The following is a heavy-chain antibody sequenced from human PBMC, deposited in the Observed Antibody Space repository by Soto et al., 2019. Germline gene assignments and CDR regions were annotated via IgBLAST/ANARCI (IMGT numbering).Heavy chain of an antibody. J-gene: IGHJ6*02. CDR3: AKDEGYSYGMDV. CDR1: GFTFSSYG. D-gene: IGHD5-18*01. CDR2: ISYDGSNK. Sequence: GGSLRLSCAASGFTFSSYGMHWVRQAPGKGLEWVALISYDGSNKYYADSVKGRFTISRDNSKNTLFLKLNSLRVEDTAVYYCAKDEGYSYGMDVWGQGTTVTVSS. V-gene: IGHV3-30*18.